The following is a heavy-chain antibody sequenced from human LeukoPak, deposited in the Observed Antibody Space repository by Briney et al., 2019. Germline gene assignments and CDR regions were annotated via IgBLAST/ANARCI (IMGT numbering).Heavy chain of an antibody. Sequence: PSGTLSLTCAVSGGSISSSNWWSWVRQPPGKGLEWIGEIYHSGSTNYNPSLKSRVTISVDKSKNQFSLKLSSVTAADTAVYYCARDRGDYGGNSGFDYWGQGTLVTVSS. J-gene: IGHJ4*02. V-gene: IGHV4-4*02. CDR1: GGSISSSNW. CDR2: IYHSGST. CDR3: ARDRGDYGGNSGFDY. D-gene: IGHD4-23*01.